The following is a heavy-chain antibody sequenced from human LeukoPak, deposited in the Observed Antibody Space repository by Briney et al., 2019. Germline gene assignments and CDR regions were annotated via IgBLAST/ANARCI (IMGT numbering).Heavy chain of an antibody. D-gene: IGHD2-15*01. CDR3: ARGIEATPNSFDP. CDR1: GFTFSSYW. J-gene: IGHJ5*02. V-gene: IGHV3-7*01. Sequence: GGSLRLSCAASGFTFSSYWMNWVRQAPGKGLEWVANMKTDGSEIYYVDSVKGRFTISRDNAKNSLYLQMNNLRAEDTAVYYCARGIEATPNSFDPWGQGTLVTVSS. CDR2: MKTDGSEI.